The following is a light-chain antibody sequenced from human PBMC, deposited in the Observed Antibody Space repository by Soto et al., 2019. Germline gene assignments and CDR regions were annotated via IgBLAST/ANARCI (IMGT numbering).Light chain of an antibody. CDR2: SNN. CDR1: SSNIGSNY. V-gene: IGLV1-47*02. J-gene: IGLJ1*01. Sequence: QSVLTQPPSASGTPGQRVTISCSGSSSNIGSNYVYWYQQLPGTAPKLLIYSNNQRPSGVPDRFSGSKSGTSASLAISGLRSEDEADYYCFSYAGDSVYVFGTGTKVTVL. CDR3: FSYAGDSVYV.